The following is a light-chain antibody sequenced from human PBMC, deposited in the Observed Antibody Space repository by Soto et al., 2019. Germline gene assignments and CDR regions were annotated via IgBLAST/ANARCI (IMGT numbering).Light chain of an antibody. J-gene: IGLJ2*01. V-gene: IGLV2-14*03. CDR3: ASFTTSSTVV. CDR2: DVS. CDR1: TSDIGRFNY. Sequence: QSALTQPASVSGSPGQSITISCTGTTSDIGRFNYVSWYQHHPGKAPKLMIYDVSNRPSGLSNRFSGSKSGNTASTIISGLEDEDEADYYCASFTTSSTVVFGGGTKLTVL.